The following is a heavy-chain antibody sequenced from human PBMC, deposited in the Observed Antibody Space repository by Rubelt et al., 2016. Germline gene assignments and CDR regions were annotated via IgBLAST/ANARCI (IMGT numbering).Heavy chain of an antibody. Sequence: QLQLQESGPGLVKPSETLSLRCTVSGGSMSDHSWSWMRQAPGKGLQWIGNQEFGRTNYNPSFDSRVTISVDRSKNEFSLRVRSVTAADTAVYYCARRIQGPPNLFDVWGRGTKVTVSS. D-gene: IGHD2-21*01. V-gene: IGHV4-59*08. CDR2: QEFGRT. CDR1: GGSMSDHS. CDR3: ARRIQGPPNLFDV. J-gene: IGHJ3*01.